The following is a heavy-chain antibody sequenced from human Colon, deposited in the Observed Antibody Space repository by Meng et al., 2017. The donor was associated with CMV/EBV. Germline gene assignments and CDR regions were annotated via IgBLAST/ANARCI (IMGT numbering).Heavy chain of an antibody. CDR2: IGAHAHNTI. CDR3: AKDRWEGGVVAGPMDV. V-gene: IGHV3-48*04. J-gene: IGHJ6*02. Sequence: GESLKISCAASGFTFSSYWMSWVRQAPGKGLEWVSYIGAHAHNTIYYADSVRGRFTISRDNAKNSLYLQMNSQSAEDTAVYYCAKDRWEGGVVAGPMDVWGQETTVTVSS. CDR1: GFTFSSYW. D-gene: IGHD6-19*01.